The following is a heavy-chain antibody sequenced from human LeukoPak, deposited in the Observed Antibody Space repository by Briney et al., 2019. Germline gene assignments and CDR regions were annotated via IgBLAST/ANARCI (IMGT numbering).Heavy chain of an antibody. D-gene: IGHD3-3*01. V-gene: IGHV3-7*01. CDR1: GFTFSNYW. Sequence: GGSLRLSCAASGFTFSNYWMTWVRQAPGKGLEWVANIKQDGSEKYYVDSVKGRFTISRDNGKNSLYLQMNSLRAEDTAVYSSARGTYGFWSTYFSVWGQGTMVSVSS. J-gene: IGHJ3*01. CDR3: ARGTYGFWSTYFSV. CDR2: IKQDGSEK.